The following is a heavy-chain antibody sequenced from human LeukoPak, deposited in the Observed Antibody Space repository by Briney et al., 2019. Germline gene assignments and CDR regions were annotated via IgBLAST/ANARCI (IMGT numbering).Heavy chain of an antibody. J-gene: IGHJ4*02. CDR1: GDSISSYY. CDR3: ARSSSRPYYFDY. Sequence: PSETLSLTCTVSGDSISSYYWSWIRQPPGKGLEWIGYIYYSGSTNNNPSLKSRVTISVDTSKNQFSLKVSSVTAADTSVYYCARSSSRPYYFDYWGQGTLVTVPS. V-gene: IGHV4-59*01. D-gene: IGHD6-13*01. CDR2: IYYSGST.